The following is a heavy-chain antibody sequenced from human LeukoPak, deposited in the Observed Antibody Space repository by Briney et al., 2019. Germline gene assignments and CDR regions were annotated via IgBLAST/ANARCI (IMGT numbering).Heavy chain of an antibody. CDR2: ISWNSGTI. Sequence: GGSLRLSCATSGFTFDDYAMHWVRQPPGKGLEWVSGISWNSGTIGYADSVRGRFTISRDNAKNSLYLQLNSLRAADMGLYYCTKGYGAEAGTWFQHWGQGTLVTVSS. CDR1: GFTFDDYA. V-gene: IGHV3-9*03. D-gene: IGHD6-13*01. J-gene: IGHJ1*01. CDR3: TKGYGAEAGTWFQH.